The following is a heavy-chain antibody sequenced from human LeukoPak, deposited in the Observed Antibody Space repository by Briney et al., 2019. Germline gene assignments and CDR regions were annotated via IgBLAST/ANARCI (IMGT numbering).Heavy chain of an antibody. V-gene: IGHV4-4*07. Sequence: PSETLSLTCTVSGGSISSYYWSWIRQPAGKGLGWIGRIYTSGSTNYNPSLKSRVSISVDTSKKQFSLKLSSVTAADTAVYYCAGRSRYSDYVDLWGQGTLVTVSS. J-gene: IGHJ4*02. D-gene: IGHD5-18*01. CDR3: AGRSRYSDYVDL. CDR2: IYTSGST. CDR1: GGSISSYY.